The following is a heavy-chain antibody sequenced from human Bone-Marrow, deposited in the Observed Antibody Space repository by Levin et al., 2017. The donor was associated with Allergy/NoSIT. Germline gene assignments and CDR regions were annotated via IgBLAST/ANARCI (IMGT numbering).Heavy chain of an antibody. Sequence: SETLSLTCVVSGGSITNEAYSWTWIRQPPGRGLEWIGYLYLSGTNSYNPSLKSRVAISGDRSKNQFSLKLTSVTAADSAVYYCARDWRSSFDIWGQGTMVTVSS. CDR2: LYLSGTN. V-gene: IGHV4-30-2*01. CDR1: GGSITNEAYS. J-gene: IGHJ3*02. D-gene: IGHD1-26*01. CDR3: ARDWRSSFDI.